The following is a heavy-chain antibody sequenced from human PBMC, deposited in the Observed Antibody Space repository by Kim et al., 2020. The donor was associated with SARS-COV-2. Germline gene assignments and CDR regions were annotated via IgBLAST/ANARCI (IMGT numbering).Heavy chain of an antibody. CDR1: GFTFSSYG. CDR2: IWYDGSNK. J-gene: IGHJ4*02. V-gene: IGHV3-33*01. D-gene: IGHD3-3*01. CDR3: AIGDIKSYDFWSGYEVAPVR. Sequence: GGSLRLSCAASGFTFSSYGMHWVRQAPGKGLEWVAVIWYDGSNKYYADSVKGRFTISRDNSKNTLYLQMNSLRAEDTAVYYCAIGDIKSYDFWSGYEVAPVRWGQGTLVTVSS.